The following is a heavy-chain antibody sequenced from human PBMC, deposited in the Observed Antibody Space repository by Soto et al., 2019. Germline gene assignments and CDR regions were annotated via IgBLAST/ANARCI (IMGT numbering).Heavy chain of an antibody. Sequence: QVQLQQWGAGLLKPSETLSLTCAVYGGSFSGYYWSWIRQPPGKGLEWIGEINHSGSTNYNPSLKSPVTISVDTSKNQFSLKLSSVTAADTAVYYCAREQGLLPFDYWGQGTLVTVSS. CDR3: AREQGLLPFDY. CDR1: GGSFSGYY. V-gene: IGHV4-34*01. CDR2: INHSGST. J-gene: IGHJ4*02. D-gene: IGHD2-21*02.